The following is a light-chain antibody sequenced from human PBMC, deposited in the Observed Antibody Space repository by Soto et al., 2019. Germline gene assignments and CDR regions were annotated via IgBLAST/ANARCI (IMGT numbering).Light chain of an antibody. V-gene: IGKV3D-15*01. CDR2: GTY. CDR3: PLYNNWPPLT. J-gene: IGKJ4*01. Sequence: EIVMTQSPATLSVSPGERATLSCRASQSVSSNLAWYQQKPGQAPRLLIYGTYIRATGIPARFSGSGSGTEFTLTISSLQSEDFAVYTCPLYNNWPPLTFGGGTKVEIK. CDR1: QSVSSN.